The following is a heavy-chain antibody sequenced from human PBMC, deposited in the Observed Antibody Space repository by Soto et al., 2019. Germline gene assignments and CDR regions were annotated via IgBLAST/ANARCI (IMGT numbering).Heavy chain of an antibody. CDR1: GGSFSGYH. Sequence: QVQLQQWGAGLLKPSETLSLTCAVYGGSFSGYHWSWIRQPPGKGLEWIGEINHGGGTNYNPSLKSRVTLSLDTSKNQFYLNLTSVTAADTAVYYCARDLIAARLRYYYGFDVWGPGTTVTVSS. V-gene: IGHV4-34*01. J-gene: IGHJ6*02. D-gene: IGHD6-6*01. CDR3: ARDLIAARLRYYYGFDV. CDR2: INHGGGT.